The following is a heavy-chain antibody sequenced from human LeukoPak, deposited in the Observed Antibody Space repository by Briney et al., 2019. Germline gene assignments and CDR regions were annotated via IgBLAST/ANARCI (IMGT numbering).Heavy chain of an antibody. J-gene: IGHJ4*02. V-gene: IGHV4-34*01. CDR1: GGSFSGYY. D-gene: IGHD3-10*01. CDR3: ACFYASGR. Sequence: SETLSLTCAVYGGSFSGYYWRWIGQTPGKGLEWVGEMNHSGSTNYTPSLKTPVTISVDTSKNQFSLKLSSVTAADTAVYYCACFYASGRWGQGTLVTLSS. CDR2: MNHSGST.